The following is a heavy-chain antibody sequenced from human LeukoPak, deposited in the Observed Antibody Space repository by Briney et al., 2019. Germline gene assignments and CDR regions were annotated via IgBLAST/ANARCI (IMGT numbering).Heavy chain of an antibody. V-gene: IGHV3-23*01. Sequence: GGSLRLSCAASGFTFSSYGMSWVRQAPGKGLEWVSAISGSGGSTYYADSVKGRFTISRDNSKNTLYLQMNSLRAEDTAVYYCAKLGKGSTYYDILTGYHIDYWGQGTLVTVSS. CDR1: GFTFSSYG. D-gene: IGHD3-9*01. CDR2: ISGSGGST. J-gene: IGHJ4*02. CDR3: AKLGKGSTYYDILTGYHIDY.